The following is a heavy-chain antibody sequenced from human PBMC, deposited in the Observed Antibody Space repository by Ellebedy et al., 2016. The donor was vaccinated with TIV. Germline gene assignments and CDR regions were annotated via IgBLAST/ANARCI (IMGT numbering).Heavy chain of an antibody. Sequence: AASVQVSCKASGHTFTTDYIHWVRQAPGQGLEWMGLIIPSGGRTSYAQKFQGRVTMTRDTSTSTVYMELSSLRSEDTAVYYCVRDGQQVFMDVWGQGTMVTVSS. CDR2: IIPSGGRT. J-gene: IGHJ6*02. CDR1: GHTFTTDY. CDR3: VRDGQQVFMDV. D-gene: IGHD6-13*01. V-gene: IGHV1-46*01.